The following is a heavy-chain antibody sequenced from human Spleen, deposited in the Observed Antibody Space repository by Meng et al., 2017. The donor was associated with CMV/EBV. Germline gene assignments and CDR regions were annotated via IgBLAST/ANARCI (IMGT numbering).Heavy chain of an antibody. CDR1: GYSFTGYY. V-gene: IGHV1-2*02. CDR2: INPHSGGT. J-gene: IGHJ6*02. CDR3: ARGIAHCGDCYLNYYYGLDV. D-gene: IGHD2-21*01. Sequence: ASVKVSCKTSGYSFTGYYMHWVRQAPGQGLEWMGWINPHSGGTNYAQKFQGRVTMTRDTSIGTIYMDLSRLRSDDTAVYYCARGIAHCGDCYLNYYYGLDVWGQGITVTVSS.